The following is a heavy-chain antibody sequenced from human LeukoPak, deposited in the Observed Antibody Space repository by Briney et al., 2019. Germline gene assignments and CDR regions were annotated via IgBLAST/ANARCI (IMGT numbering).Heavy chain of an antibody. V-gene: IGHV1-46*01. D-gene: IGHD2-8*01. CDR3: ASYHPLLGYCTNGVCPVVYAFDI. CDR2: INPSGGST. J-gene: IGHJ3*02. Sequence: GASVKVSCKASGYTFTSYYMHWVRQAPGQGLEWMGIINPSGGSTSYAQKFQGRVTMTRDMSTSTVYMELSRLRSDDTAVYYCASYHPLLGYCTNGVCPVVYAFDIWGQGTMVTVSS. CDR1: GYTFTSYY.